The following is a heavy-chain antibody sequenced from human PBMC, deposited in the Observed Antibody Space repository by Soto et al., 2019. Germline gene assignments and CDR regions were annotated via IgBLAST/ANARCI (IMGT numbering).Heavy chain of an antibody. Sequence: QAHLVQSGPKVKKPGASVKVSCKGSGYIFTSYGIAWVRQAPGQGLEWMGWISAHNGNTEYAQKFQGRVTVTRDTSTSTAYLELRSLRSDDTALYYCARGRYGDYWGQGALVTVSS. CDR3: ARGRYGDY. CDR1: GYIFTSYG. D-gene: IGHD4-17*01. CDR2: ISAHNGNT. J-gene: IGHJ4*02. V-gene: IGHV1-18*01.